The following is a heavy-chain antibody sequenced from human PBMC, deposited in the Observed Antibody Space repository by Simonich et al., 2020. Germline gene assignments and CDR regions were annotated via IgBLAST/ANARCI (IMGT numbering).Heavy chain of an antibody. CDR2: NYYSGST. CDR1: GGSISSSSYY. CDR3: ATLYSSSWYY. J-gene: IGHJ4*02. Sequence: QVQLQESGPGLVKPSETLSLTCAVSGGSISSSSYYWGWIRQPPGKGLEWIGSNYYSGSTYYNPSLKSRVTISVDPSKNQFSLKRSSVTAADTAVYYCATLYSSSWYYWGQGTLVTVSS. D-gene: IGHD6-13*01. V-gene: IGHV4-39*01.